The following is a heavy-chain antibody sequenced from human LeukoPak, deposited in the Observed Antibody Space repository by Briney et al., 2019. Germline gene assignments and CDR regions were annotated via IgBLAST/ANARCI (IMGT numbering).Heavy chain of an antibody. Sequence: SETLSLTCTVSGGSISNSNYYWGWIRQPPGKGLEWIGSIYYSGSTYYNPSLKSRVTISVDTSKNQFSLKLSSVTAADTAAYYCARPNWHDARVGSFDPWGRGTLVTVSS. J-gene: IGHJ5*02. CDR1: GGSISNSNYY. CDR2: IYYSGST. V-gene: IGHV4-39*01. CDR3: ARPNWHDARVGSFDP. D-gene: IGHD1-1*01.